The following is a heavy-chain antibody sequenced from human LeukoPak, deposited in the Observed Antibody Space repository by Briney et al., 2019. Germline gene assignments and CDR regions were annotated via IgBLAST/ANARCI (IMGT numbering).Heavy chain of an antibody. CDR3: ARDQNIVVVTARFDY. CDR2: IRYDGSNK. Sequence: GGSLRLSCAASGFTFSSYGMHWVRQAPGKGLEWVAFIRYDGSNKYYADSVRGRFTISRDNAKNSLYLQMNSLRAEDTAVYYCARDQNIVVVTARFDYWGQGTLVTVSS. V-gene: IGHV3-30*02. D-gene: IGHD2-21*02. J-gene: IGHJ4*02. CDR1: GFTFSSYG.